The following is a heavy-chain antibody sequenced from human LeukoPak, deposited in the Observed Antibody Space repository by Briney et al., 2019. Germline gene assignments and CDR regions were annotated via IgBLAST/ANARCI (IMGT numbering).Heavy chain of an antibody. J-gene: IGHJ4*02. Sequence: PGGSLRLSCAASGFTFSSYGMSWVRQAPGKGLEWVSAISGSGGSTYYADSVKGRFTISRDNSKNTPYLQMNSLRAEDTAVYYCAKAFSGSYLFNYWGQGTLVTVSS. D-gene: IGHD1-26*01. CDR3: AKAFSGSYLFNY. CDR1: GFTFSSYG. CDR2: ISGSGGST. V-gene: IGHV3-23*01.